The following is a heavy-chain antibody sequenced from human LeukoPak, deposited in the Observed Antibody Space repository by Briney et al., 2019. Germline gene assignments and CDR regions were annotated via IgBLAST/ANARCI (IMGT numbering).Heavy chain of an antibody. D-gene: IGHD2-21*01. CDR3: ARGADGDFFDY. Sequence: GGSLRLSCAASGFTFSSYGMLGVREAPGKGREWVAVIWYDGSNKYYADSVKGRFTISRDNSKNTLYLQMNSLSAEDTAVYYCARGADGDFFDYWGQGTLVTVSS. J-gene: IGHJ4*02. V-gene: IGHV3-33*01. CDR1: GFTFSSYG. CDR2: IWYDGSNK.